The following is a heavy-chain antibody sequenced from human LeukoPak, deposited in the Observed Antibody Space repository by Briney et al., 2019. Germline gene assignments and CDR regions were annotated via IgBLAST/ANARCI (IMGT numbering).Heavy chain of an antibody. CDR1: GFTFSTYV. CDR3: ARDSGSGSPNKWFDP. V-gene: IGHV3-30-3*01. Sequence: SLRLSCAASGFTFSTYVIHWVRQAPGKGLEWVAVISNDGSDKYYADSVKGRFTISRDNSKNTVYLQTNSLRVEDTALYYCARDSGSGSPNKWFDPWGQGTLVTVSS. J-gene: IGHJ5*02. D-gene: IGHD3-10*01. CDR2: ISNDGSDK.